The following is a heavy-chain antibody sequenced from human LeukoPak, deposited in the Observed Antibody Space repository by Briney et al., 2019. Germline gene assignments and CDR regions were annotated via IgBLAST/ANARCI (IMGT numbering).Heavy chain of an antibody. Sequence: PGGSLRLSCAASGFIFSNYAMSWVRQAPGKGLEWVSAISGSGGNTYYADSVKGRFTISRDNAKNSLYLQMNSLRAEDTAVYYCARESPAGAFDIWGQGTMVTVSS. D-gene: IGHD6-19*01. CDR2: ISGSGGNT. CDR3: ARESPAGAFDI. J-gene: IGHJ3*02. V-gene: IGHV3-23*01. CDR1: GFIFSNYA.